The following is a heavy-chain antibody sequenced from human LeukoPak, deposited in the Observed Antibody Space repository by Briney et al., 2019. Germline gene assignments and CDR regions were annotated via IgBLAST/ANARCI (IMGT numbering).Heavy chain of an antibody. Sequence: ASVKVSCKPSGYIFSDHYVHWVRQAPGQGLEWMGWVNPSSGDTKYSPKFQGRVTLTRDTSISAAYMELSRLRSDDTAVYYCARDSSYSSSSVDYWGQGTLVTVSS. CDR1: GYIFSDHY. CDR3: ARDSSYSSSSVDY. D-gene: IGHD6-6*01. CDR2: VNPSSGDT. V-gene: IGHV1-2*02. J-gene: IGHJ4*02.